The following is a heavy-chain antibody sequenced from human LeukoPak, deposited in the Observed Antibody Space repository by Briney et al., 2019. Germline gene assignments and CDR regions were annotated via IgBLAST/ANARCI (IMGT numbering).Heavy chain of an antibody. D-gene: IGHD3-22*01. Sequence: ASVKVSCKASGYTFTSYDISWVRQATGQGLEWMGWMNPNSGNTGYAQKFQGRVTMTRNTSISTAYMELSSLRSDDTAVYYCARGLYDSSGYYPYWFDPWGQGTLVTVSS. CDR1: GYTFTSYD. CDR3: ARGLYDSSGYYPYWFDP. CDR2: MNPNSGNT. V-gene: IGHV1-8*02. J-gene: IGHJ5*02.